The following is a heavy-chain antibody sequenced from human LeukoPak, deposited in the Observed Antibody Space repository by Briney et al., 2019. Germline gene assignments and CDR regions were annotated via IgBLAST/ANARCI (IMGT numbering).Heavy chain of an antibody. J-gene: IGHJ4*02. D-gene: IGHD4-17*01. Sequence: SVKVSCVASGGILSNYAISWVRQAPGQGLEWMGGIIPIFDTPNFAQKLQGRVTITADKSTSTAYMELSRLRSEVTAVYYCARAVQVTTGGLFDYWGQGTLVTVSS. CDR1: GGILSNYA. V-gene: IGHV1-69*06. CDR3: ARAVQVTTGGLFDY. CDR2: IIPIFDTP.